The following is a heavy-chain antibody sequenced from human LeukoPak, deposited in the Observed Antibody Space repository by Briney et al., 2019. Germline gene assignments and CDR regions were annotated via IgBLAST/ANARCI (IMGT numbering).Heavy chain of an antibody. D-gene: IGHD3-10*01. V-gene: IGHV3-53*01. J-gene: IGHJ6*03. CDR3: VRDLRDRRGYSNYYMDV. Sequence: GGSLRLSCEGPERMVRNSYMSWVRQSPGRGLEWGSVIYSGGSTDYADSVKGRFTTSRDTSKNTLYLHMNDVRAEDTGIYYCVRDLRDRRGYSNYYMDVWGKGTTVIVSS. CDR2: IYSGGST. CDR1: ERMVRNSY.